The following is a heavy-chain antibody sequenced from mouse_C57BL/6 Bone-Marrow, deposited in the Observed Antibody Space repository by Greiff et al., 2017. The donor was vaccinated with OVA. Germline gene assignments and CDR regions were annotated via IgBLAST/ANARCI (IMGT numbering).Heavy chain of an antibody. CDR2: IYPGDGDT. J-gene: IGHJ1*03. V-gene: IGHV1-80*01. Sequence: QVQLQQSGAELVKPGASVKISCKASGYAFSSYWMNWVKQRPGKGLEWIGQIYPGDGDTNYNGKFKGKATLTADKSSSTAYMQLSSLTSEDSAVYFCARLRYYSNHYWYFDVWGTGTTVTVSS. D-gene: IGHD2-5*01. CDR3: ARLRYYSNHYWYFDV. CDR1: GYAFSSYW.